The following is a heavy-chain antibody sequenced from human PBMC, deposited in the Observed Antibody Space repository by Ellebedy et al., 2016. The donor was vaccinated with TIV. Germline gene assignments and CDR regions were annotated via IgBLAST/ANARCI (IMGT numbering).Heavy chain of an antibody. V-gene: IGHV3-30*04. Sequence: SLKISXAASGFIFSSYAIHWVRQAPGKGLESVALISYDGRNKFYADSVKGRFTISRDNSKNTLYLQMNSLRAEDTAVYYCAREEGDCSGGRCHYYFDYWGQGTLVTVSS. D-gene: IGHD2-15*01. CDR3: AREEGDCSGGRCHYYFDY. J-gene: IGHJ4*02. CDR2: ISYDGRNK. CDR1: GFIFSSYA.